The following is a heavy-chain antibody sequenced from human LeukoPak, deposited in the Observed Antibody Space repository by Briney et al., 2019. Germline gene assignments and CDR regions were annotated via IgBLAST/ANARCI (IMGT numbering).Heavy chain of an antibody. CDR1: GGSISSYY. CDR3: ARPTVTTIGGFVY. D-gene: IGHD4-11*01. J-gene: IGHJ4*02. Sequence: ETLSPTCTVSGGSISSYYWSWIRQPPGKGLEWGGYIYSSGSTNYNPSLKSRVTISVDTSKNQFSLKLSSVTAADTAVYYCARPTVTTIGGFVYWGQGTLVTVSS. CDR2: IYSSGST. V-gene: IGHV4-59*01.